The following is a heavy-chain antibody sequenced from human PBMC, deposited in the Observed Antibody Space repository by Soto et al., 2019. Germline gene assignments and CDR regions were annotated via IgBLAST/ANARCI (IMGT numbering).Heavy chain of an antibody. V-gene: IGHV4-34*01. CDR1: GGSFSGYY. D-gene: IGHD5-18*01. Sequence: SETLSLTCAVYGGSFSGYYWSWIRQPPGKGLEWIGEINHSGSTNYNPSLKSRVTISVDTSKNQFSLKLSSVTAADTAVYYCARGGWFTFHSYGHHGNYYYGMDVWGQGTTVTVSS. J-gene: IGHJ6*02. CDR3: ARGGWFTFHSYGHHGNYYYGMDV. CDR2: INHSGST.